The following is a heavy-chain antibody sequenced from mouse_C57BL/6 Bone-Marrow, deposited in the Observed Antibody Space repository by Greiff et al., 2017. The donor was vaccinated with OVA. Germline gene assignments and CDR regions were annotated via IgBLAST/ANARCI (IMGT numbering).Heavy chain of an antibody. D-gene: IGHD4-1*01. CDR3: ARGALGSFDY. Sequence: EVQVVESGGGLVKPGGSLKLSCAASGFTFSSYAMSWVRQTPEKRLEWVATISDGGSYTYYPDNVKGRFTISRDNAKNNLYLQMSHLKSEDTAMYYCARGALGSFDYWGQGTTLTVSS. J-gene: IGHJ2*01. CDR1: GFTFSSYA. CDR2: ISDGGSYT. V-gene: IGHV5-4*01.